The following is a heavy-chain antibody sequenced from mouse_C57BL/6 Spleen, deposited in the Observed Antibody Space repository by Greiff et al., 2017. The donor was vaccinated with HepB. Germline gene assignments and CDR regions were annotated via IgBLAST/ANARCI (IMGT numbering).Heavy chain of an antibody. CDR2: SYPGDGDT. CDR1: GYAFSSSW. J-gene: IGHJ2*01. Sequence: QVQLKESGPELVKPGASVKISCKASGYAFSSSWLNWVKQRPGKGLEWIGRSYPGDGDTNYNGKFKGKATLTADKSSSTAYMPRSSLTSEDSAVYFCARLLGYWGQGTTLTVSS. CDR3: ARLLGY. D-gene: IGHD4-1*01. V-gene: IGHV1-82*01.